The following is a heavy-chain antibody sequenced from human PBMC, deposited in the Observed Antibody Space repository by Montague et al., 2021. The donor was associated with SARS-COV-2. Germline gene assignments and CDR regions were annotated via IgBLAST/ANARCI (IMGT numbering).Heavy chain of an antibody. V-gene: IGHV2-5*02. CDR1: GFSLSTSGVG. CDR3: AHREVFRAVDI. CDR2: FYWDDDK. D-gene: IGHD2-8*01. J-gene: IGHJ3*02. Sequence: PALVKPTQTLTLTCTFSGFSLSTSGVGVGWIRQSPGKPLECLSLFYWDDDKRFSPSLKSRLTITKDTSKNQVVLTMTKLYPVDTATDYCAHREVFRAVDIWGQGTMVTVSS.